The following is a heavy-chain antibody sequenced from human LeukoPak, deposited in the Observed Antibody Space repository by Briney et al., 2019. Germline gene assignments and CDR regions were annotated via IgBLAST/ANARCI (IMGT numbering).Heavy chain of an antibody. CDR3: ARVVATIGYYYYGMDD. V-gene: IGHV1-2*02. J-gene: IGHJ6*02. Sequence: ASVKVSCKASRYTFTGYYMHWVRQAPGQGLEWMGWINPNSGGTNYAQKFQGRVTMTRDTSISTAYMELSRLRSDDTAVYYCARVVATIGYYYYGMDDWGQGTTVTVSS. CDR1: RYTFTGYY. D-gene: IGHD5-12*01. CDR2: INPNSGGT.